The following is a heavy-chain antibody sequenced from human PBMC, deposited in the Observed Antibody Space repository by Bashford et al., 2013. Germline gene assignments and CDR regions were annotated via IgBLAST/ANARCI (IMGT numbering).Heavy chain of an antibody. CDR3: ARRAIYYDILTGYHQDAFDI. V-gene: IGHV4-39*07. CDR2: IYYSGST. D-gene: IGHD3-9*01. J-gene: IGHJ3*02. Sequence: SETLSLTCTVSGGSISSSSYYWGWIRQPPGKGLEWIGSIYYSGSTYYNPSLKSRVTISVDTSKNQFSLKLSSVTAADTAVYYCARRAIYYDILTGYHQDAFDIWGQGTMVTVSS. CDR1: GGSISSSSYY.